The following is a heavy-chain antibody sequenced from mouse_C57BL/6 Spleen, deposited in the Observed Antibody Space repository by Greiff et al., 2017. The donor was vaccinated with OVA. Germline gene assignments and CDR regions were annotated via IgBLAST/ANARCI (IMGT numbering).Heavy chain of an antibody. CDR1: GYTFTSYW. CDR3: ARPGDGYYFDY. Sequence: QVQLQQSGAELVMPGASVKLSCKASGYTFTSYWMHWVKQRPGQGLEWIGEIDPSDSYTNYNQKFKGKSTLTVDKSSSTAYMQLSSLTSEDSAVYYCARPGDGYYFDYWGQGTTLTVSS. D-gene: IGHD2-3*01. CDR2: IDPSDSYT. V-gene: IGHV1-69*01. J-gene: IGHJ2*01.